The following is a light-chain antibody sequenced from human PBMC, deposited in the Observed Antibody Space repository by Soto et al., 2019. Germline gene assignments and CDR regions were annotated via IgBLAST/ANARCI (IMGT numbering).Light chain of an antibody. CDR3: QQYGSSGT. CDR2: GAS. J-gene: IGKJ1*01. V-gene: IGKV3-20*01. CDR1: QSVSNTY. Sequence: IGLTQSPGTLSLSPGDRATLSCRASQSVSNTYLAWYQQRPSQAPRLLIFGASNRATGIPDRFSGSGSGTDFTLTISRLEPEDFAVYYCQQYGSSGTFGQGTKVDIK.